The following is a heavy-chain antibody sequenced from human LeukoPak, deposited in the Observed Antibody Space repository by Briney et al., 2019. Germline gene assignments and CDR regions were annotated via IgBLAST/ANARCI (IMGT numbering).Heavy chain of an antibody. CDR2: LRQDGNEK. CDR3: ATGTPFGGA. CDR1: GFTFSSSW. D-gene: IGHD3-10*01. Sequence: GGSLRLSCAASGFTFSSSWMHWVRQASGKGLEWVANLRQDGNEKYYINSVKGQFTISRDNGKTSLYLQMNNLRAEDTAVYFCATGTPFGGAWGQGTLVTVSS. J-gene: IGHJ4*02. V-gene: IGHV3-7*03.